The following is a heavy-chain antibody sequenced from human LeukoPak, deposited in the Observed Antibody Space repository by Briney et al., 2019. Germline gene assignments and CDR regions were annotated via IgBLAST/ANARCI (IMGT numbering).Heavy chain of an antibody. CDR3: ARDDSGARVVADPIDY. CDR1: GYTLTELS. Sequence: ASVKVSCKVSGYTLTELSMHWVRQAPGHGLEWMGWISVYNGNTNYAQKFQGRVTMTTDTSTSTAYMELRSLRSDDTAVYYCARDDSGARVVADPIDYWGQGTLVTVSS. D-gene: IGHD2-15*01. CDR2: ISVYNGNT. J-gene: IGHJ4*02. V-gene: IGHV1-18*01.